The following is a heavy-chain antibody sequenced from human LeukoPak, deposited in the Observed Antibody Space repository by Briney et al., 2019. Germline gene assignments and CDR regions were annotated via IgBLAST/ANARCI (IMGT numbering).Heavy chain of an antibody. CDR3: AKDTGSPADAITMEDNAFDI. V-gene: IGHV3-9*01. D-gene: IGHD3-3*01. J-gene: IGHJ3*02. Sequence: GRSLRLSCAASGFIFDDHGMHWVRQAPGKGLEWVSGISWSSGIIGYADSVKGRFTISRDNAKNSLDLQMESLRAEDTAVYYCAKDTGSPADAITMEDNAFDIWGQGIMVTVSS. CDR1: GFIFDDHG. CDR2: ISWSSGII.